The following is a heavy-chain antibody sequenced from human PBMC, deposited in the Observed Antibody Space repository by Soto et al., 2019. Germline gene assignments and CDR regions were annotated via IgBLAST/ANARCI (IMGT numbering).Heavy chain of an antibody. CDR3: ARDKITGLFDY. Sequence: QVQLQQWGAGLLKPSETLSLTCAVYGGSFSGYYWTWIRQPPGTGLESIGEINHSGSTNYNPSLKSRVTISEDTSKNQFSLKLTSVTAADTAVYYCARDKITGLFDYWGQGTLVTVSS. J-gene: IGHJ4*02. D-gene: IGHD2-8*02. CDR1: GGSFSGYY. CDR2: INHSGST. V-gene: IGHV4-34*01.